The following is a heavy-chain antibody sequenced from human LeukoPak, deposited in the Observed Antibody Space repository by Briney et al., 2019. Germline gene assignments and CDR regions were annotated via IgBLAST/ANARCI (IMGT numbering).Heavy chain of an antibody. CDR2: IYYSGTT. J-gene: IGHJ4*02. D-gene: IGHD4-17*01. Sequence: PSQTLSLSCTVSGASITSGAYYWSWIRQHPGKGLEWIGYIYYSGTTYYNPSLKSRVTISVDTSKNQLSLKLSSVTAADTAVYYCYGSGFWGQGTLVTVSS. CDR3: YGSGF. CDR1: GASITSGAYY. V-gene: IGHV4-31*03.